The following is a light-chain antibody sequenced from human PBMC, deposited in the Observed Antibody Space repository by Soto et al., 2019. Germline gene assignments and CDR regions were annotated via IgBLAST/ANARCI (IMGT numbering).Light chain of an antibody. CDR3: QRYNSAPRS. Sequence: DIQMTQSPSSLSASVGDRVTITCRASQGISHYLAWYQQRPGQVPKLLIHDANILQSGVPSRFSGSGSGTYFTRTISSPQSEDVATYYCQRYNSAPRSFGQGTKVDIK. V-gene: IGKV1-27*01. CDR2: DAN. J-gene: IGKJ1*01. CDR1: QGISHY.